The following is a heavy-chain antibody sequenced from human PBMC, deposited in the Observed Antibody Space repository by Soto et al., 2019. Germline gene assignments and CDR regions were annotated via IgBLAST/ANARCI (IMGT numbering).Heavy chain of an antibody. D-gene: IGHD1-1*01. CDR1: GYTFTSYG. J-gene: IGHJ4*02. Sequence: QVHLVQSGAEVKKPGASVKVSCKASGYTFTSYGITWVRQAPGQGLEWMGWISAHNGNTDYAQKRQGRVIVTRDPSTSTAYMELRSLRSDDTAVYYCARGRYGDYWGQGALVTVSS. V-gene: IGHV1-18*01. CDR3: ARGRYGDY. CDR2: ISAHNGNT.